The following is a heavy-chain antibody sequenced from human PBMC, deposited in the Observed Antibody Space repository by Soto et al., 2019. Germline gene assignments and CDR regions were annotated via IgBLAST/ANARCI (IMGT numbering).Heavy chain of an antibody. J-gene: IGHJ1*01. Sequence: SETLSLTCTVSGDSISSGGYYWSWIRQHPGRGLEWIGYVDNSGNTYHNPSLRSRVTISVATSKTQFSLKLSSVTAADTAVYFCARGLRTGYYFWGQGTLVTVSS. V-gene: IGHV4-31*03. CDR1: GDSISSGGYY. CDR2: VDNSGNT. D-gene: IGHD3-22*01. CDR3: ARGLRTGYYF.